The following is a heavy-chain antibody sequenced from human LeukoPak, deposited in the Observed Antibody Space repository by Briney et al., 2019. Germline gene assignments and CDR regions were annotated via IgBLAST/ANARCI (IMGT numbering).Heavy chain of an antibody. Sequence: ASVKASCEASGYTFTSYDINWVRQATGQGLEWMGRMNPNSGNTGYAQKFQGRVTMTRNTSISTAYMELSSLRSEDTAVYYCARGSRIAARRYWFDPWGQGTLVTVSS. J-gene: IGHJ5*02. V-gene: IGHV1-8*01. CDR3: ARGSRIAARRYWFDP. CDR2: MNPNSGNT. CDR1: GYTFTSYD. D-gene: IGHD6-6*01.